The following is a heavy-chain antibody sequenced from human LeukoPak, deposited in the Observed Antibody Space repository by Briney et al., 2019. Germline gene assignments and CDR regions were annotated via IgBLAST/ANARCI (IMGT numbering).Heavy chain of an antibody. J-gene: IGHJ4*02. CDR3: VKDLLSGGNCYSIFHY. Sequence: PGGSLRLSCAASGFTFSSFAMNWVRQAPGKGLEWVSGISGSGDSTYYADSVKGRFTISRDNSKNTLYLQMNSLRAEDTAVYYCVKDLLSGGNCYSIFHYWGQGTLVTVSS. CDR2: ISGSGDST. V-gene: IGHV3-23*01. CDR1: GFTFSSFA. D-gene: IGHD2-15*01.